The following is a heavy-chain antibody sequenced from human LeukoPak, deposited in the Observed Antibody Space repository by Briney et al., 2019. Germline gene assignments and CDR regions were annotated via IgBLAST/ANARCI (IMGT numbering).Heavy chain of an antibody. CDR2: IYSGGST. D-gene: IGHD3-3*01. Sequence: GGSLRLSCAASGFTVSSNYMSWVRQAPGKGLEWVSVIYSGGSTYYADSVKGRFTISRDNSKNTLYLQMNSLRAEDTAVYYCARETYDFWSGYYYYYYYYMDVWGKGTTVTVSS. J-gene: IGHJ6*03. CDR1: GFTVSSNY. V-gene: IGHV3-66*02. CDR3: ARETYDFWSGYYYYYYYYMDV.